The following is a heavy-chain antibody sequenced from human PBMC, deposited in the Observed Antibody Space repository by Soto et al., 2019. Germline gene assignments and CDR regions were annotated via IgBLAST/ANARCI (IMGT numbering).Heavy chain of an antibody. V-gene: IGHV4-4*07. CDR1: GGSISDYY. CDR2: SGST. CDR3: VLCATAGYFDF. J-gene: IGHJ2*01. Sequence: PSETLSLTCNVSGGSISDYYWCWIRHPVGKRLVWIGRSGSTDYNPSLRSRVSMSVDTSXXXXSXNXKXVXXXDTAVYYCVLCATAGYFDFWGRCTLVTVSS.